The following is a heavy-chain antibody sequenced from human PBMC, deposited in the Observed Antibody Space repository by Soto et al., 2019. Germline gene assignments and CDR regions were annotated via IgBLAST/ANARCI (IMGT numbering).Heavy chain of an antibody. CDR3: ARGPRNWGVDY. Sequence: QVQLVQSGAEVKKPGASVKVSCKAAGYTFTSYDINWGRQATGQGLEWMGWMNPNSGNTGYAQKFQGRVTMTSHTYRRTAYMELSSLRSEDTAVYYCARGPRNWGVDYWGQGTLVNVSS. V-gene: IGHV1-8*01. D-gene: IGHD7-27*01. CDR2: MNPNSGNT. J-gene: IGHJ4*02. CDR1: GYTFTSYD.